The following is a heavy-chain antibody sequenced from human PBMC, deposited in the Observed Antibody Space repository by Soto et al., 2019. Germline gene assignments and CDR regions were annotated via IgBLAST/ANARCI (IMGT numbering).Heavy chain of an antibody. V-gene: IGHV3-30-3*01. CDR1: GFTFSNYA. Sequence: GSLRLSCAASGFTFSNYAIHWVRQAPGKGLEWVAVISHDGSNKYYADSVNGRFTISRDNSKNTVYLQMNTLRADDTAMYFCTRTYYYGSSDYYGPRDYYYGMDVWGQGTTVTVSS. CDR2: ISHDGSNK. D-gene: IGHD3-22*01. J-gene: IGHJ6*02. CDR3: TRTYYYGSSDYYGPRDYYYGMDV.